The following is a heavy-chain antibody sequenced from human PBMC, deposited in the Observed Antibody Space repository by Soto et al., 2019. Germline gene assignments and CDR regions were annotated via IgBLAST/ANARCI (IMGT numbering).Heavy chain of an antibody. CDR2: IYYSGIT. CDR1: GVSISNSSYY. Sequence: KTSETLSLTCTASGVSISNSSYYWGWIRRPPGKGLEWIGTIYYSGITYYNPSLKSRVTISVDTSKNQFSLKLTSVTAADTAVYYCARHGSNWGQGTLVSVS. V-gene: IGHV4-39*01. J-gene: IGHJ4*02. CDR3: ARHGSN.